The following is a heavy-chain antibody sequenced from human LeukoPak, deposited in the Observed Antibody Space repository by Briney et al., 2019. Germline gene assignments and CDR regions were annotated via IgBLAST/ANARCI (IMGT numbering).Heavy chain of an antibody. Sequence: GGSLRLSCAASGFTFSGYSMNWVRQAPGKGLEWVSYILSGSSTIYYADSVKGRFTISRDNAKNSLYLQMSSLRDEDTAVYYCARDHYYAFDSWGQGTLVTVSS. CDR3: ARDHYYAFDS. CDR2: ILSGSSTI. J-gene: IGHJ4*02. D-gene: IGHD1-26*01. V-gene: IGHV3-48*02. CDR1: GFTFSGYS.